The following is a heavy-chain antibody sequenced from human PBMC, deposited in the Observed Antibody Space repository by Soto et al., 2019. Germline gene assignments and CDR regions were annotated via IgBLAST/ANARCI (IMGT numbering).Heavy chain of an antibody. Sequence: QITLKESGPTLVKPTQTLTLTCTFSGFSLSTSGVGVGWIRQPPGKALEWLALIYWNDDKRYSPSLKSRLTITQDTSKHQVVLTMTNMDPVDTATYYCAHNYCSSTSCYRYYFDYWGQGTLVTVSS. D-gene: IGHD2-2*01. J-gene: IGHJ4*02. CDR1: GFSLSTSGVG. CDR2: IYWNDDK. V-gene: IGHV2-5*01. CDR3: AHNYCSSTSCYRYYFDY.